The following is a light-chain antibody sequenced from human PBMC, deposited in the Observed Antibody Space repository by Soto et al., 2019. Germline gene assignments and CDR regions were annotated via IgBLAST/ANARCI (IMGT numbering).Light chain of an antibody. J-gene: IGKJ1*01. CDR1: QSIRSL. CDR2: DAS. V-gene: IGKV1-5*01. CDR3: QQYNSYWT. Sequence: IRMTQSPSTLCGSXGDRVTINWRAGQSIRSLLTWYQQTTGXAPKIXIYDASSLESGVTSRFGGSGCGKEFIITISSLQPDDFATYECQQYNSYWTFGQGTKVDI.